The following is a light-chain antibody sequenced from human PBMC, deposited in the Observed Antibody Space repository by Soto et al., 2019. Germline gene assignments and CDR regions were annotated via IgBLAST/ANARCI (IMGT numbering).Light chain of an antibody. V-gene: IGLV2-11*01. CDR3: CSYAGSYTYV. CDR2: DVS. J-gene: IGLJ1*01. CDR1: SSDVGGYNY. Sequence: QSALTQPRSVPGSPGQSVTISCTGTSSDVGGYNYVSWYQQHPGKAPKLMIYDVSKRPSGVPDRFSGSKSGNTASLTISGLQAEDEADYYCCSYAGSYTYVFGTGTKGTVL.